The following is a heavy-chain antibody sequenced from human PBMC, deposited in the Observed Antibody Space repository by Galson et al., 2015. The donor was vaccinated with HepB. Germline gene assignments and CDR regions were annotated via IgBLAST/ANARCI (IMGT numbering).Heavy chain of an antibody. CDR3: ARQNPAIMITFGGVIPPHWYFDL. D-gene: IGHD3-16*02. CDR1: GGSISSYY. CDR2: IYYSGST. J-gene: IGHJ2*01. Sequence: ETLSLTCTVSGGSISSYYWSWIRQPPGKGLEWIGYIYYSGSTNYNPSLKSRVTISVDTSKNQFSLKLSSVTAADTAVYYCARQNPAIMITFGGVIPPHWYFDLWGRGTLVTVSS. V-gene: IGHV4-59*08.